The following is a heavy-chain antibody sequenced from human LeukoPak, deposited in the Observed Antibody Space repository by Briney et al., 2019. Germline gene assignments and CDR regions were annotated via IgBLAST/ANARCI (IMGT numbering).Heavy chain of an antibody. V-gene: IGHV3-7*03. CDR2: IKQDGVEK. CDR1: GFTFSSYW. J-gene: IGHJ4*02. Sequence: GGSLRLSCAASGFTFSSYWMSWVRQAPGKGLEWVANIKQDGVEKYYVDSVKGRFTISRDNAKNSLYLQMNSLRAEDTAVYYCAVSYGDSTSFDYWGQGTLVTVSS. CDR3: AVSYGDSTSFDY. D-gene: IGHD4-17*01.